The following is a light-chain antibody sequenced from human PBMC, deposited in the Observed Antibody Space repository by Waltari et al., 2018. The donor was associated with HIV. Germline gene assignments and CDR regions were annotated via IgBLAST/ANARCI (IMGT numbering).Light chain of an antibody. J-gene: IGLJ3*02. CDR3: CLYAGSSTWV. V-gene: IGLV2-23*02. CDR1: SSDL. Sequence: QSALTQPASVSGSPGQSITISCTGTSSDLVSWYQQHPGKAPKVMIYEVSKRPSGVSNRFSGSKSGNTASLTISGLQAEDEADYYCCLYAGSSTWVFGGGTKLTVL. CDR2: EVS.